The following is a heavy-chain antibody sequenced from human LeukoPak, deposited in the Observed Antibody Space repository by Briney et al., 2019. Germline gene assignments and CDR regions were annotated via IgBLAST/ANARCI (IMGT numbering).Heavy chain of an antibody. J-gene: IGHJ5*02. D-gene: IGHD3-3*01. V-gene: IGHV3-23*01. CDR1: GFTFSSYA. CDR3: AKNLNYDFWSGYQS. CDR2: ISGSGGST. Sequence: GGSLRLSCAASGFTFSSYAMSWVRQAPGKGLEWVSGISGSGGSTYYADSVKGRFTISRDNSKSTLYLQMNSLRAEDTAVYYCAKNLNYDFWSGYQSWGQGTLVTVSS.